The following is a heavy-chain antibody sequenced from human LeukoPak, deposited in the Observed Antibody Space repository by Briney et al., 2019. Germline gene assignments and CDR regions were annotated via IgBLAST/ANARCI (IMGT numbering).Heavy chain of an antibody. V-gene: IGHV1-2*04. CDR3: ARDWGASGWPDDY. Sequence: GASVKVSCKASGYTFTGYYMHWVRQAPGQGLEWMGWINPNSGGTNYAQKFQGWVTMTRDTSISTAYMELSRLRSDDTAVYYCARDWGASGWPDDYWGQGTLVTVSS. CDR1: GYTFTGYY. D-gene: IGHD6-19*01. CDR2: INPNSGGT. J-gene: IGHJ4*02.